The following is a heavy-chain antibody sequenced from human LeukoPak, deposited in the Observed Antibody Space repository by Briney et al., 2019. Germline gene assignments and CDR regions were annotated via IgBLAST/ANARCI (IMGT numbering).Heavy chain of an antibody. CDR2: ISSSSYI. V-gene: IGHV3-21*01. D-gene: IGHD6-19*01. Sequence: GGSLRLSCAASGFTFSSYSMNWVRQAPGKGLEWVSSISSSSYIYYADSVKGRFTISRDSAKNSLYLQMNSLRAEDTAVYYCARELGSGSSYDAFDIWGQGTMVTVSS. CDR1: GFTFSSYS. J-gene: IGHJ3*02. CDR3: ARELGSGSSYDAFDI.